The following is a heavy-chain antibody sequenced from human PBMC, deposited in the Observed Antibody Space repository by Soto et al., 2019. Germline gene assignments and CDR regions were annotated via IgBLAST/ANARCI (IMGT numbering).Heavy chain of an antibody. Sequence: SLRLSCAASGFTVSHYALSWVRQAPGKGLEWVSAISGSGGSTYYADSVKGRFTISRDNSKNTLYLQMNSLRAEDTAVYYCAKETYSSGWYYYYYYGMDVWGQGTTVTVSS. V-gene: IGHV3-23*01. J-gene: IGHJ6*02. CDR1: GFTVSHYA. D-gene: IGHD6-19*01. CDR3: AKETYSSGWYYYYYYGMDV. CDR2: ISGSGGST.